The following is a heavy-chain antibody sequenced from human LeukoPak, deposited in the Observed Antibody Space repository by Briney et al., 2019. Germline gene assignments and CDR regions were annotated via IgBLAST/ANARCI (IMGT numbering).Heavy chain of an antibody. CDR3: ARDRLGATGHWRIDV. D-gene: IGHD1-26*01. J-gene: IGHJ2*01. CDR1: GGSFSSYY. V-gene: IGHV4-4*07. CDR2: NSGTT. Sequence: PSETLSLTCTVSGGSFSSYYWTWIRQPAGKGLEWIGRNSGTTNYSPSLESRVTMSLDTSKNRFSLSLSSVTAADTAVYYGARDRLGATGHWRIDVWGRGTLVTVS.